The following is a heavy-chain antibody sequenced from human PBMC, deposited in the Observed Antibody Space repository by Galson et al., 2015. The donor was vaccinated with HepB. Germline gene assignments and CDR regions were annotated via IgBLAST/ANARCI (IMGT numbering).Heavy chain of an antibody. CDR2: INPSGGST. D-gene: IGHD3-22*01. Sequence: SVKVSCKASGYTFTSYYMHWVRQAPGQGLEWMGIINPSGGSTSYAQKFQGRVTMTRDTSTSTVYMELSSLRSEDTAVYYCARDPAYDSSGYYYETGLYYFDYWGQGTLVTVSS. J-gene: IGHJ4*02. V-gene: IGHV1-46*01. CDR1: GYTFTSYY. CDR3: ARDPAYDSSGYYYETGLYYFDY.